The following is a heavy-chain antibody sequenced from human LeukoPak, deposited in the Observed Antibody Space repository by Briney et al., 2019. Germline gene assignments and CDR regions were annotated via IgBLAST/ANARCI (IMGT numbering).Heavy chain of an antibody. Sequence: PSETLSLTCTISGGPMGPFFGTCIRQSAGKALECLGRVSASWKSYYNPSLKSRLTRSLDESKNQFSLRLNSVTAADTAVYYCARGLRVAVAGYYFDSWGQGILVTVPS. D-gene: IGHD6-19*01. V-gene: IGHV4-4*07. CDR3: ARGLRVAVAGYYFDS. CDR2: VSASWKS. CDR1: GGPMGPFF. J-gene: IGHJ4*02.